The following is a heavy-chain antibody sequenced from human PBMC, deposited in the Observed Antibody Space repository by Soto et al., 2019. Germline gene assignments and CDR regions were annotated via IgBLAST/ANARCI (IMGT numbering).Heavy chain of an antibody. D-gene: IGHD4-4*01. J-gene: IGHJ4*02. Sequence: PGGSLRLSCAASGFTFSSYELNWVRQAPGKGLEWVSYISNSGNTIYYAASVKGRFTISRDDAENSLYLQLDSLRAEDTAVYYCARGMLNTGYFDHWGQGTLVTVSS. CDR2: ISNSGNTI. CDR3: ARGMLNTGYFDH. CDR1: GFTFSSYE. V-gene: IGHV3-48*03.